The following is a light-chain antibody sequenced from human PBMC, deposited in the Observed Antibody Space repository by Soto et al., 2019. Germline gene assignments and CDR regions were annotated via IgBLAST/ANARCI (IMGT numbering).Light chain of an antibody. CDR1: QGVTTN. CDR2: DVS. CDR3: QQYNNWPFS. V-gene: IGKV3-15*01. J-gene: IGKJ5*01. Sequence: EIVVTQSPSTLSGSPWESATLTCRAVQGVTTNFAWYQQKSGQSPRLLIYDVSSRATGVPSRFSGTGSETDFTLTISGLQSEDSAIYFCQQYNNWPFSVGQGTRLEIK.